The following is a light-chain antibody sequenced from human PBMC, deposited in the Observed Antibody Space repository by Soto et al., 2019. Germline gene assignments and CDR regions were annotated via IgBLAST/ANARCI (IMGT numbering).Light chain of an antibody. CDR1: QSVSSN. CDR3: QQYNNWPFS. J-gene: IGKJ5*01. Sequence: EIVMTQSPATLSVSPGERATLSCRARQSVSSNLAWYRLSCGQSPRLLIYVVSSRASGVPSRFSGTGSETDFTLTISGLQSEDSAIYFCQQYNNWPFSFGQGTRLEIK. V-gene: IGKV3-15*01. CDR2: VVS.